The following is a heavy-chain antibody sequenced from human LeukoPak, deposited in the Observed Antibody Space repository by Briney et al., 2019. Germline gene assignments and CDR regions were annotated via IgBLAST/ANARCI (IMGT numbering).Heavy chain of an antibody. CDR3: ARRGGSGRSFDY. D-gene: IGHD3-10*01. Sequence: SSETLSLTCTVSGASVSSGGSYWSWIRQPPGKGLEWIGYIYYSGSTNYNPSLTSRITISVDTSKNHFSLKVNSVTAADTAIYYCARRGGSGRSFDYWGQGTLVTVSS. J-gene: IGHJ4*02. V-gene: IGHV4-61*08. CDR2: IYYSGST. CDR1: GASVSSGGSY.